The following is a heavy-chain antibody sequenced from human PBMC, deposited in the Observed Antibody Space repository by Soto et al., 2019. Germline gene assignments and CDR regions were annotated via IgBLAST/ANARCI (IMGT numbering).Heavy chain of an antibody. D-gene: IGHD3-16*01. V-gene: IGHV4-31*03. CDR2: ISYSGIA. CDR3: ARGMAYRGSSSHDAFDI. Sequence: LSLTCTVSGDSISSGGHYWSWIRQHPGKRPEWIGYISYSGIAYYNPSLESRFTISVDTSNNQFSLSLTSVTAADTAVFYCARGMAYRGSSSHDAFDIWGQGTMVT. J-gene: IGHJ3*02. CDR1: GDSISSGGHY.